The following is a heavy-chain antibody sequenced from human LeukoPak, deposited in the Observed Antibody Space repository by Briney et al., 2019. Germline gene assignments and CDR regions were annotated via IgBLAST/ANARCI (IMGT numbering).Heavy chain of an antibody. Sequence: ASVKVSCKASGYTFTSYDINWVRQATGQGLEWMGLMNPNSGNTGYAQKFQGRVTITRNTSRRTAYMKLCSLRSEDTAVYYCARVSSGWYGVWFDPWGQGTLVTVSS. J-gene: IGHJ5*02. V-gene: IGHV1-8*03. CDR3: ARVSSGWYGVWFDP. CDR1: GYTFTSYD. D-gene: IGHD6-19*01. CDR2: MNPNSGNT.